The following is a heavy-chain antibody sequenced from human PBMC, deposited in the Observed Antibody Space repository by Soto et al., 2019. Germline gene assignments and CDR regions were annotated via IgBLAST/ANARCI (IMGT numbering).Heavy chain of an antibody. V-gene: IGHV4-34*01. CDR2: INHSGNT. D-gene: IGHD1-26*01. CDR3: ARHHVRGRTIAGAAEF. J-gene: IGHJ4*02. CDR1: GKSLSGYY. Sequence: PSETLSLTCAVYGKSLSGYYWGWIRQPPGKALEWIGEINHSGNTTYNPSLKSRVTISVDTSKNQLFLNLSSATAADTAMYFCARHHVRGRTIAGAAEFWGQGTSVTVSS.